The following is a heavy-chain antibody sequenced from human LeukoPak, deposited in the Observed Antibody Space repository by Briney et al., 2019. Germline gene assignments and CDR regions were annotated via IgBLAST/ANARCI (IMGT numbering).Heavy chain of an antibody. Sequence: GGSLRLSCAASGFTFSDYYMSWIRQTPGKGLEWLSYITGGGTTIYHADSEKGRFTISRDNAKNALYLQMNSLRAEDTAVYYCAREWRTDSVHYYYYYGLDVWGQGTTVTVSS. D-gene: IGHD3-3*01. CDR1: GFTFSDYY. V-gene: IGHV3-11*01. J-gene: IGHJ6*02. CDR2: ITGGGTTI. CDR3: AREWRTDSVHYYYYYGLDV.